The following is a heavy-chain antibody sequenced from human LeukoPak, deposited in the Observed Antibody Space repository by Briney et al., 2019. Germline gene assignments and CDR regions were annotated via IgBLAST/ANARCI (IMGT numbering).Heavy chain of an antibody. J-gene: IGHJ3*02. V-gene: IGHV3-7*01. CDR1: GFTFSSYW. D-gene: IGHD3-10*01. CDR2: INEDGSEK. CDR3: ARGFDGRSGFDI. Sequence: PGGSLRLSCAVSGFTFSSYWMSWVRQAPGNGLEWVATINEDGSEKYYVDSVKGRLTISGDNAKNSLYLQMNSLRAEDTTLYYCARGFDGRSGFDIWGQGTMVTVSS.